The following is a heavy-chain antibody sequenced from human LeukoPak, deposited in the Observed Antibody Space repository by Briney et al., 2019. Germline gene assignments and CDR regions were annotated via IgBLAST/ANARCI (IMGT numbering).Heavy chain of an antibody. CDR2: ISGSGGST. Sequence: PGGSLRLSCAASGFTFSSYAMSWVRQAPGKGLEWVSAISGSGGSTYYADSVKGRFTISRDNSKNSLYLQMNSLRAEDTAVYYCAKGGQQLVRRWFDPWGQGTLVTVSS. J-gene: IGHJ5*02. CDR3: AKGGQQLVRRWFDP. D-gene: IGHD6-13*01. V-gene: IGHV3-23*01. CDR1: GFTFSSYA.